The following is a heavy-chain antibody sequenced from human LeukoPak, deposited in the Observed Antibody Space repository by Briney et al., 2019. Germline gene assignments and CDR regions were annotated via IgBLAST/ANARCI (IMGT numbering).Heavy chain of an antibody. CDR1: GDSMSSIDW. V-gene: IGHV4-4*02. Sequence: PSETLSLTCAVSGDSMSSIDWWSWVRQPPGKGLEWIEEIHHTGSTNYNPSLKSRHTISVDKSKNQFSLNFNSMSAADSAVYYCAANGYYTIEYWGQGTLVSVSS. CDR3: AANGYYTIEY. J-gene: IGHJ4*02. CDR2: IHHTGST. D-gene: IGHD1-26*01.